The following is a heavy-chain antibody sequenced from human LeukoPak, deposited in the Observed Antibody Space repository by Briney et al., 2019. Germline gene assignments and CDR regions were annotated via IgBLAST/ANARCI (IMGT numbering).Heavy chain of an antibody. J-gene: IGHJ6*02. V-gene: IGHV5-51*01. D-gene: IGHD3-10*01. CDR2: IYPGDSDT. CDR3: ARSDQLRWFGEARRPYYYGMDV. CDR1: GYSFPDYW. Sequence: GESLKISCQASGYSFPDYWIGWVRQVPGEGLEWMGIIYPGDSDTRYNRSFQGQVTISADKSIRTAYLQWSSLKASDTAMYYCARSDQLRWFGEARRPYYYGMDVWGQGTAVTVSS.